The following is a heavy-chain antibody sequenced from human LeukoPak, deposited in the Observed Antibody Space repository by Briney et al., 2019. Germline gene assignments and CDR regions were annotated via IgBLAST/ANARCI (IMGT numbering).Heavy chain of an antibody. CDR2: IWYDASNK. V-gene: IGHV3-30*02. Sequence: GGSLRLSCAASGISFRSYGMHWVRQAPGKGLEWVTFIWYDASNKYYAESVKGRFTISRDNSRNTVFLQMNSLRAEDTAIYYCATDISTHYFGSWGQGTLVTVSS. D-gene: IGHD3-9*01. J-gene: IGHJ4*02. CDR3: ATDISTHYFGS. CDR1: GISFRSYG.